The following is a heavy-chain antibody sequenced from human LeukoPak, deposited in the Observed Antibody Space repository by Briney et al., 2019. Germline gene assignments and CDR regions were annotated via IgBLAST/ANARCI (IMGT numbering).Heavy chain of an antibody. CDR1: GFTFSSYG. CDR2: ITNGGST. J-gene: IGHJ4*02. V-gene: IGHV3-23*01. CDR3: AKDRSIGTYYTFDH. D-gene: IGHD1-26*01. Sequence: GGTLRLSCAASGFTFSSYGMSWVRQAPGKGLEWVSGITNGGSTYYADSVKGRFTVSRDNSKNSLYLQMSSLTAADTAVYYCAKDRSIGTYYTFDHWGQGTLVTVSS.